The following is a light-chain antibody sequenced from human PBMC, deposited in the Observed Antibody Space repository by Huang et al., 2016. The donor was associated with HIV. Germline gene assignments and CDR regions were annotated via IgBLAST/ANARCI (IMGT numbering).Light chain of an antibody. CDR3: QQRSNWPPLT. CDR2: YAS. CDR1: KSVSSY. Sequence: EIVLTQSPATLSLSPGERATLSCRASKSVSSYLAWYQQRPGQAPRLLIYYASNRATGIPASFSGSGSGTDFTLTISSLEPEDFAVYYCQQRSNWPPLTFGGGTKVEIK. J-gene: IGKJ4*01. V-gene: IGKV3-11*01.